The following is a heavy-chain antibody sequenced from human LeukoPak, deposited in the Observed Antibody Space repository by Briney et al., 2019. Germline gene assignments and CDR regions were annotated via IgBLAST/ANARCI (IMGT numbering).Heavy chain of an antibody. CDR1: GFTFSSYS. V-gene: IGHV3-7*03. CDR2: IRQDGSEK. Sequence: GGSLRLSCAASGFTFSSYSMSWVRQAPGKGLEWVANIRQDGSEKYYVDSVKGRFTISRDNAKNSLYLQMNSLRAEDTAVYYCARGAQRWLQLGYYFDYWGQGTLVTVSS. J-gene: IGHJ4*02. CDR3: ARGAQRWLQLGYYFDY. D-gene: IGHD5-24*01.